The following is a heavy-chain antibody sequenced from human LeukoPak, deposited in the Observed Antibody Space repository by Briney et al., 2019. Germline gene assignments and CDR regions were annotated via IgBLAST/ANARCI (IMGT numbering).Heavy chain of an antibody. Sequence: PSETLSLTCAVSGGSISSGGYSWRWIRQPPGKGLEWIGYIYHSGSTYYNPSLKSRVTISVDRYKNQFSLKLSSVTAADTAVYYCARGGSYYAFDIGGQGTMVTVSS. CDR1: GGSISSGGYS. J-gene: IGHJ3*02. V-gene: IGHV4-30-2*01. D-gene: IGHD1-26*01. CDR2: IYHSGST. CDR3: ARGGSYYAFDI.